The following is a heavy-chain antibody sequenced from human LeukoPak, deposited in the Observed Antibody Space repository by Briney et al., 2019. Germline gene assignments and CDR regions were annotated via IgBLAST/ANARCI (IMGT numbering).Heavy chain of an antibody. D-gene: IGHD6-19*01. CDR1: GFTFSSYA. CDR2: IGGSGGST. J-gene: IGHJ4*02. Sequence: GGSLRLSCAASGFTFSSYAMSWVRQAPGKGLEWVSAIGGSGGSTYYADSVKGRFTISRDNSKNTLYLQMNSLRAEDTAVYYCAKGLGIAVAGLENYWGQGTLVTVSS. CDR3: AKGLGIAVAGLENY. V-gene: IGHV3-23*01.